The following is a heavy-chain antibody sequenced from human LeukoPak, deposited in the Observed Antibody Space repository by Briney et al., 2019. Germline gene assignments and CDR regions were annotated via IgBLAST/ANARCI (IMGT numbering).Heavy chain of an antibody. V-gene: IGHV1-69*05. CDR3: ARAFSSSSEGSEFDY. CDR2: IIPIFGTA. J-gene: IGHJ4*02. D-gene: IGHD6-6*01. CDR1: GGTFSSYA. Sequence: GASVKVSCKASGGTFSSYAISWVRQAPGQGLEWMGGIIPIFGTANYAQKFQGRVTITTDESTSTAYMELSSLRSEDTAVYYCARAFSSSSEGSEFDYWGQGTLVTVSS.